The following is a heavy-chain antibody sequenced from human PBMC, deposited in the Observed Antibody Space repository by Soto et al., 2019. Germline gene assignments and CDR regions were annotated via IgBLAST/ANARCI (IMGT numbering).Heavy chain of an antibody. J-gene: IGHJ6*02. CDR3: AKDRGWLAERYYYGMDV. CDR1: GFTFSDYY. D-gene: IGHD6-19*01. CDR2: ISSSSSYT. V-gene: IGHV3-11*06. Sequence: PGGSLRLSCAAAGFTFSDYYMSWIRQAPGKGLEWVSYISSSSSYTNYADSVKGRFTISRDNAKNSLYLQMNSLRAEDTAVYYCAKDRGWLAERYYYGMDVWGQGTTVTVSS.